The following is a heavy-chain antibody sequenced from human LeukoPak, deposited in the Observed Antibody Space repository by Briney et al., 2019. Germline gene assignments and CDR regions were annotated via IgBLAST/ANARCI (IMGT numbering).Heavy chain of an antibody. CDR1: CGSFNDYY. D-gene: IGHD3-16*01. J-gene: IGHJ5*02. CDR3: VGGADSVWGNSGS. V-gene: IGHV4-34*01. CDR2: VNQSGST. Sequence: PSETLSLTCAVDCGSFNDYYWRWSRQSPEKGLEWIRAVNQSGSTSYNPSLKSPVTISVDTPKTQICLKLSSVTAVDTAVYYCVGGADSVWGNSGSWGQGTLVTVSS.